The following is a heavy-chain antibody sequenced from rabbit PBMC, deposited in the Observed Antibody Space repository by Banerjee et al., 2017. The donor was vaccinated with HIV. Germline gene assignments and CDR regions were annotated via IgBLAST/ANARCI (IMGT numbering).Heavy chain of an antibody. CDR2: IYISSGST. D-gene: IGHD1-1*01. Sequence: QSLEESGGDLVKPGASLTLTCTASGFSFSKYYYMCWVRQAPGKGLELIACIYISSGSTYYASWAKGRFTISKTSSTTVTLQMTSLTAADTATYFCARDNDNSGDYYNLWGPGTLVTVS. CDR1: GFSFSKYYY. V-gene: IGHV1S40*01. J-gene: IGHJ4*01. CDR3: ARDNDNSGDYYNL.